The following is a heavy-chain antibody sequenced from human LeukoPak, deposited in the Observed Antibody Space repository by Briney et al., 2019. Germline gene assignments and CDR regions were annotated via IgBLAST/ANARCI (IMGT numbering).Heavy chain of an antibody. V-gene: IGHV3-11*06. CDR2: ISSSTGYT. CDR1: GFTFSDYY. J-gene: IGHJ6*02. Sequence: GGSLRLSCAASGFTFSDYYMSWIRQAPGKGLEWVSYISSSTGYTNYADTVKGRFTISRDNAKNSLYLQTNSLRAEDTAVYYCARVGQEYYYGMDVWGQGTTVTVSS. CDR3: ARVGQEYYYGMDV.